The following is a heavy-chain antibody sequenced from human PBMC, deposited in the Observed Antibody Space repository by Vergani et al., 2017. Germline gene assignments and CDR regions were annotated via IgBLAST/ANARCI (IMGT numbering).Heavy chain of an antibody. V-gene: IGHV4-38-2*01. CDR1: GYSVGSGYY. CDR3: ARQNPYGSAHVDF. Sequence: QMQLQESGPGLVKASETLSLNCAVSGYSVGSGYYWGWIRQPPGRGLEWIGCVHRNGNTYYTSSLRSRATISRDTSKNQFSLRLTSVTAADTAVYYCARQNPYGSAHVDFWGRGVLVTVSA. CDR2: VHRNGNT. D-gene: IGHD3-10*01. J-gene: IGHJ4*02.